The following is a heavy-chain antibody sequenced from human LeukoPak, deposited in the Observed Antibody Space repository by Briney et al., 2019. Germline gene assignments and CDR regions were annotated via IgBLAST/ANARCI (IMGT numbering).Heavy chain of an antibody. Sequence: QPGGSLRLSCAASGFTFSSYAMNWVRQAPGKGLEWVSYISSSGDTLYYANSMKGRFTISRDNAKNSLYLQMNSLRAEDTAVYYCVGADYDILTGYYIDYWGQGTLVTVSS. D-gene: IGHD3-9*01. CDR1: GFTFSSYA. V-gene: IGHV3-48*03. J-gene: IGHJ4*02. CDR2: ISSSGDTL. CDR3: VGADYDILTGYYIDY.